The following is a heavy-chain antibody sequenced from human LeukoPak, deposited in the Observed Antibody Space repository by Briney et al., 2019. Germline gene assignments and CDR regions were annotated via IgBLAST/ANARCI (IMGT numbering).Heavy chain of an antibody. D-gene: IGHD6-13*01. CDR3: AREFKQEHPHPQPPPFDY. J-gene: IGHJ4*02. V-gene: IGHV3-48*01. CDR1: GFTFSSYS. Sequence: GGSLRLSCAASGFTFSSYSMNWVRQAPGKGLEWVSYISSSSSTIYYADSVKGRFTISRDNAKNSLYLQMNSLRAEDTAVYYCAREFKQEHPHPQPPPFDYWGQGTLVTVSS. CDR2: ISSSSSTI.